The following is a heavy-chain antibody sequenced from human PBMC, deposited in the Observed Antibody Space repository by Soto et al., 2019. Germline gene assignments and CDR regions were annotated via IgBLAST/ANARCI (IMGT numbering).Heavy chain of an antibody. D-gene: IGHD3-9*01. J-gene: IGHJ6*03. CDR1: GGSISSYY. CDR3: ARWFNILTGYSYYYYMDV. V-gene: IGHV4-59*01. CDR2: IYYSGST. Sequence: SETLSLTCTVSGGSISSYYWSWIRQPPGKGLEWIGYIYYSGSTNYNPSLKSRVTISVDTSKNQFSLKRSSVTAADTAVYYCARWFNILTGYSYYYYMDVWGKGTTVTVSS.